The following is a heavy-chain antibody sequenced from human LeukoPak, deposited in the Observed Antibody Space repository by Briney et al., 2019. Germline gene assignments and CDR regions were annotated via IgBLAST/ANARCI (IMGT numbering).Heavy chain of an antibody. CDR3: SRSLTTGWYGWLDP. D-gene: IGHD6-19*01. CDR1: GFTFGDYA. V-gene: IGHV3-49*04. CDR2: IRSKVYGGTP. Sequence: GGSLRLSCTASGFTFGDYAMTWVRQAPGKGLEWVGFIRSKVYGGTPEYAASVKGRFTISRDDSKGIAYLQMNSLKTEDTGIYYCSRSLTTGWYGWLDPWGQGTLVTVSS. J-gene: IGHJ5*02.